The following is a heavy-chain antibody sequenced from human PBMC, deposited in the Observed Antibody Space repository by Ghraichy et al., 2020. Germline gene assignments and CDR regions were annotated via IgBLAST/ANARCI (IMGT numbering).Heavy chain of an antibody. V-gene: IGHV3-30*04. CDR2: ISYDGSNK. CDR3: ARDPQSHYYGMDV. Sequence: GGSLRLSCAASGFTFSSYAVHWVRQAPGKGLEWVAVISYDGSNKYYADSVKGRFTISRDNSKNTLYLQMNSLRAEDTAVYYCARDPQSHYYGMDVWGQGTTVTVSS. J-gene: IGHJ6*02. CDR1: GFTFSSYA.